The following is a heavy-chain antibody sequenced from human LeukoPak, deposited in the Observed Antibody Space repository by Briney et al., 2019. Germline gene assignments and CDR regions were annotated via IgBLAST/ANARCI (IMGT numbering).Heavy chain of an antibody. CDR2: IKQDGSEK. J-gene: IGHJ4*02. V-gene: IGHV3-7*01. D-gene: IGHD3-22*01. CDR3: ARSVYDLYYYDSSGYYSPLDY. Sequence: GGSLRLSCAASGFTFSSYWMSWVRQAPGKGLEWVANIKQDGSEKYYVDSVKGRFTISRDNAKNSLYLQMNSLRAEDTAVYYCARSVYDLYYYDSSGYYSPLDYWGQGTLVTVSS. CDR1: GFTFSSYW.